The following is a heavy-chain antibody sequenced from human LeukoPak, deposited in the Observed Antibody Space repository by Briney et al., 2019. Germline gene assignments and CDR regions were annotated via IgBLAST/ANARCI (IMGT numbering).Heavy chain of an antibody. D-gene: IGHD3-10*02. CDR1: GLTVSRNY. Sequence: GGSLRPSCAASGLTVSRNYMNWVRQAPGKGLEWVSYISSSGSTIYYADSVKGRFTISRDNAKNSLYLQMNSLRAEDTAVYYCAELGITMIGGVWGKGTTVTISS. CDR2: ISSSGSTI. CDR3: AELGITMIGGV. V-gene: IGHV3-48*03. J-gene: IGHJ6*04.